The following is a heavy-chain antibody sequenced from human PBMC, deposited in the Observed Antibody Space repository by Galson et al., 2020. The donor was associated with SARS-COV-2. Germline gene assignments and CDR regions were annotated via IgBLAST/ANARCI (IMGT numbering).Heavy chain of an antibody. J-gene: IGHJ3*02. Sequence: SETLSLTCTVSGGSISSGGYYWSWIRQHPGKGLEWIGYIYYSGSTYYNPSLKSRVTISVDTSKNQFSLKLSSVTAADTAVYYCAREGAMVTSLTERNDAFDIWGQGTMVTVSS. CDR3: AREGAMVTSLTERNDAFDI. CDR1: GGSISSGGYY. CDR2: IYYSGST. D-gene: IGHD5-18*01. V-gene: IGHV4-31*03.